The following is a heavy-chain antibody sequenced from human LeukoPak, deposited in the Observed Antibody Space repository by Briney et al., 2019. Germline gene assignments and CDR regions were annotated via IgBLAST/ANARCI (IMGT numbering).Heavy chain of an antibody. CDR2: IYHSGST. Sequence: SETLSLTCTVSGGSISSGGYYWSWIRQPPGKGLEWIGSIYHSGSTYYNPSLKSRVTISVDTSKNQFSLKLSSVTAADTAVYYCARGGGGNYDILTGYYKSDAFDIWGQGTMVTVSS. CDR1: GGSISSGGYY. CDR3: ARGGGGNYDILTGYYKSDAFDI. J-gene: IGHJ3*02. D-gene: IGHD3-9*01. V-gene: IGHV4-39*07.